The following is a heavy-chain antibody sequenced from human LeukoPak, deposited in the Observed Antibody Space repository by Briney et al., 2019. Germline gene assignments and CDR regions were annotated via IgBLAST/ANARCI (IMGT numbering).Heavy chain of an antibody. CDR2: ISGSGGST. CDR3: ASGSRVVVPHGVDY. CDR1: GFTFSSYA. D-gene: IGHD3-22*01. V-gene: IGHV3-23*01. Sequence: GGSLRLSCAASGFTFSSYAMTWVRQAPGKGLEWVSVISGSGGSTYYADSVKGRFTISRDNSKNTLYLQMNSLRAEDTAVYYCASGSRVVVPHGVDYWGQGTLVTVSS. J-gene: IGHJ4*02.